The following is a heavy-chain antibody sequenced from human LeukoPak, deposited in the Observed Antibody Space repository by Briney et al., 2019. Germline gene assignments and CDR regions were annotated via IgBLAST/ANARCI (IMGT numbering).Heavy chain of an antibody. Sequence: GGSLRLSCAASGFTFSSYWMSWFRQAPGKGLEWVAVIKKDGSEKYYVDSVEGRFTVSRDNAKNSLYLQMDSLRVDDTAVYLCAGDAGWTFRVWGQGTMVTVSS. CDR3: AGDAGWTFRV. CDR1: GFTFSSYW. J-gene: IGHJ3*01. V-gene: IGHV3-7*01. CDR2: IKKDGSEK. D-gene: IGHD1-14*01.